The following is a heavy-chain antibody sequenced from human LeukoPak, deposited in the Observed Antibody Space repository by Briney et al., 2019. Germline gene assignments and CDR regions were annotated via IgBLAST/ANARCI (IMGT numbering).Heavy chain of an antibody. CDR3: AKVSDYGDYPDY. CDR1: GFTSSSYE. CDR2: ISTTGSSI. Sequence: GGSLRLSCAASGFTSSSYEMNWVRQAPGKGLEWVSYISTTGSSIYYADSVKGRFTISRDNVKNLLYLQMNSLRAEDTAVYYCAKVSDYGDYPDYWGQGTLVTVSS. D-gene: IGHD4-17*01. J-gene: IGHJ4*02. V-gene: IGHV3-48*03.